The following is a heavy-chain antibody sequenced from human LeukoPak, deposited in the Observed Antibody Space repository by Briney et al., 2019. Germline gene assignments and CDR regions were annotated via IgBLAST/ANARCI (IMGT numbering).Heavy chain of an antibody. CDR2: ISYDGSKE. V-gene: IGHV3-30*03. CDR3: AILVARDSTFDI. J-gene: IGHJ3*02. Sequence: GGSLRLSCAASGFNSAIYGINWVRQAPGKGLEWVSIISYDGSKEYYVDSVKGRFTISRDNSRNTVYLQMNSLRADDTAVYYCAILVARDSTFDIWGQGTMVTVSS. CDR1: GFNSAIYG. D-gene: IGHD2-8*02.